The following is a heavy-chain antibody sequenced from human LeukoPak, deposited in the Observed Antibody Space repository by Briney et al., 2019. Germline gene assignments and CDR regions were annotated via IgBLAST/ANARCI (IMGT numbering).Heavy chain of an antibody. Sequence: PSETLSLTCSVSDGSMTNYYWSWIRQPAGKGLEWIGSIYYSGSTYYNPSLKSRVTISVDTSKNQFSLKLSSVTAADTAVYYCARQGSKNYYDSSGYYGPFDYWGQGTLVTVSS. J-gene: IGHJ4*02. CDR1: DGSMTNYY. CDR2: IYYSGST. V-gene: IGHV4-59*04. D-gene: IGHD3-22*01. CDR3: ARQGSKNYYDSSGYYGPFDY.